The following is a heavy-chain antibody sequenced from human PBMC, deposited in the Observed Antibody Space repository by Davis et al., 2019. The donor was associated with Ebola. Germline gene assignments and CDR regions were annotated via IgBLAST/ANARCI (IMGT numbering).Heavy chain of an antibody. Sequence: GESLKISCAASEFNFRAFWMSWVRQAPGKGLEWVANIKPDGSEQNYVDSVNGRSTISRDNDKNSLFLQMNSLRVEDTAVYYCVRVRLYDVWSAKFYGMDVWGQGTTVIVSS. CDR1: EFNFRAFW. CDR2: IKPDGSEQ. D-gene: IGHD3-3*01. V-gene: IGHV3-7*01. J-gene: IGHJ6*02. CDR3: VRVRLYDVWSAKFYGMDV.